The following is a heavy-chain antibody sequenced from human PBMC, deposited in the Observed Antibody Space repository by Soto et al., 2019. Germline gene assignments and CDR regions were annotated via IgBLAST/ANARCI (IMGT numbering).Heavy chain of an antibody. CDR2: IYWDDDK. D-gene: IGHD3-9*01. J-gene: IGHJ5*02. CDR1: GFSLSTSGVS. V-gene: IGHV2-5*02. Sequence: SGPTLVNPTQTLTLTCTFSGFSLSTSGVSVGWIRQPPGKALEWLALIYWDDDKRYSPSLKSRLTITKDTSKNQVVLTMTNMDPVDTATYYCAHSGELRYFDWFPTGWWFDPWGQGTLVTVSS. CDR3: AHSGELRYFDWFPTGWWFDP.